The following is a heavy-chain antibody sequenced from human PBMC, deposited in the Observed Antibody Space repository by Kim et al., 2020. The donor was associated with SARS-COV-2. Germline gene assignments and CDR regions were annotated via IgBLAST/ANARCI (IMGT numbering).Heavy chain of an antibody. CDR2: INHSGST. J-gene: IGHJ4*02. D-gene: IGHD2-2*02. Sequence: SETLSLTCAVYGGSFSGYYWSWIRQPPGKGLEWIGEINHSGSTNYNPSLKSRVTISVDTSKNQFSLKLSSVTAADTAVYYCARAFVVPAAIGYGGFDYWGQGTLVTVSS. CDR3: ARAFVVPAAIGYGGFDY. CDR1: GGSFSGYY. V-gene: IGHV4-34*01.